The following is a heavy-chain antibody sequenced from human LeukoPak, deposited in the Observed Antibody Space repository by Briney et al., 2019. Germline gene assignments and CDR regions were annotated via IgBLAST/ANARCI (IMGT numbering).Heavy chain of an antibody. CDR3: ARGLRKGLALGNLDY. J-gene: IGHJ4*02. Sequence: GASVKVSCKASGYTFTSYYMHWVRQAPGQGLEWMGIINPSGGSTSYAQKFQGRVTMTRDTSTSTVYMELSSLRSEDTAVYYCARGLRKGLALGNLDYWGQGTLVTVSS. D-gene: IGHD6-19*01. CDR2: INPSGGST. CDR1: GYTFTSYY. V-gene: IGHV1-46*01.